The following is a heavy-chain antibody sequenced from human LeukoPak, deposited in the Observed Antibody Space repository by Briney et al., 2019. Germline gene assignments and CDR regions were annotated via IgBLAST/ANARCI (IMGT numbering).Heavy chain of an antibody. CDR1: GFTFTNYD. V-gene: IGHV1-8*01. CDR2: MNPNSGNT. CDR3: VKESGAVFGPDYFDS. J-gene: IGHJ4*02. D-gene: IGHD6-19*01. Sequence: ASVKVSCKASGFTFTNYDINWVRQATGQGLEWVGWMNPNSGNTGYTQKFQGGVAMTRDNSITTAYMELSSLRSEDTAVYYCVKESGAVFGPDYFDSWGQGTLVTVSS.